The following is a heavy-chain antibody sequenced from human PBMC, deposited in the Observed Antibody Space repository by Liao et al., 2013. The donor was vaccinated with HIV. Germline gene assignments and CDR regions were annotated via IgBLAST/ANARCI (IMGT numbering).Heavy chain of an antibody. CDR3: ARGYYYDSSPLPFDC. CDR1: GGSFGHYY. CDR2: INQSGTT. Sequence: QVQLQQWGAGLLRPSETLSLTCAVYGGSFGHYYWTWIRQAPGEGLEWIGDINQSGTTHYNPSLKSRVTISADTSKNQFSLHLRSVTAADTADYYCARGYYYDSSPLPFDCWGQGTLVTVSS. J-gene: IGHJ4*02. V-gene: IGHV4-34*01. D-gene: IGHD3-22*01.